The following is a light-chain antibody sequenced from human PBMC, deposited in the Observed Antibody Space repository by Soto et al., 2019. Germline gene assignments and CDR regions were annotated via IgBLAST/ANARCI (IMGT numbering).Light chain of an antibody. V-gene: IGLV3-21*02. CDR1: NIGSKS. CDR3: HVWDISAEQVV. Sequence: SYELTQPPSVSVAPGQTATVTCGAANIGSKSVHWYQKKAGQAPLLVVFADSDRPPGIPARFSAFNSGNTATLTISMVEDGDEADYYCHVWDISAEQVVFGGGTKLTV. CDR2: ADS. J-gene: IGLJ2*01.